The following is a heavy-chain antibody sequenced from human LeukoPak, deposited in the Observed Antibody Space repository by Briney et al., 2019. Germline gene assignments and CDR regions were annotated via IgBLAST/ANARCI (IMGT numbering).Heavy chain of an antibody. CDR2: IWYDGSNK. V-gene: IGHV3-33*01. Sequence: PGGSLRLSCAASGFTFSSYGMHWVRQAPGKGLEWVAVIWYDGSNKYYADSVKGRFTISRDNSKNTLYLQMNSLRAEDTAVYYCARDHIVGASPFDYWGQGTLVTVSS. CDR1: GFTFSSYG. CDR3: ARDHIVGASPFDY. D-gene: IGHD1-26*01. J-gene: IGHJ4*02.